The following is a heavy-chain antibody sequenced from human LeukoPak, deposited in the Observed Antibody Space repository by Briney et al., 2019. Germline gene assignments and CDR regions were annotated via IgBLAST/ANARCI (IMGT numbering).Heavy chain of an antibody. J-gene: IGHJ3*02. D-gene: IGHD6-25*01. CDR1: GVSIGGYY. Sequence: SETLSLTCTVSGVSIGGYYWSWLRQPPGKGLEWLGYTHHIGTTNYNPSGGSRLTTSVDTSRKQVSMKLSSVTAADTAVYYCARHSADRAFDIWGQGTMVTVSS. CDR3: ARHSADRAFDI. V-gene: IGHV4-59*08. CDR2: THHIGTT.